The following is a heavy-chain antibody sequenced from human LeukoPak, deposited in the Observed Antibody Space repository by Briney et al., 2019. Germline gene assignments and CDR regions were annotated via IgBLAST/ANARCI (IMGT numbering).Heavy chain of an antibody. CDR1: GFTFSTYG. D-gene: IGHD4-11*01. CDR3: ARGENSKTYPVSGY. Sequence: GGSLRLSCAASGFTFSTYGMHWVRQAPGKGLEWVAVISSDGSAKYYTDSAKGRFTIARDNAKNTLYLQMNSLRAEDTAVYYCARGENSKTYPVSGYWGRGTLVTVSS. CDR2: ISSDGSAK. J-gene: IGHJ4*02. V-gene: IGHV3-30*03.